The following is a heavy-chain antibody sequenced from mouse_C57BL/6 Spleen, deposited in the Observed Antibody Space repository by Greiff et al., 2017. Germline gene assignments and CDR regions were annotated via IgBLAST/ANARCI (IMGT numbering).Heavy chain of an antibody. Sequence: VQLQQSGAELVKPGASVKLSCKASGYTFTSYWMHWVKQRPGQGLEWIGMIHPNSGSTNYNEKFKSKATLTVDKSSSTAYMQLSSLTSEDSAVYYCARGNDYDYFDYWGQGTTLTVSS. V-gene: IGHV1-64*01. CDR2: IHPNSGST. CDR3: ARGNDYDYFDY. CDR1: GYTFTSYW. D-gene: IGHD2-4*01. J-gene: IGHJ2*01.